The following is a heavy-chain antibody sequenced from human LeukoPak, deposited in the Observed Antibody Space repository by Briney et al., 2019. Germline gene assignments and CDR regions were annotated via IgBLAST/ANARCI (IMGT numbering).Heavy chain of an antibody. CDR2: INPNSGGT. V-gene: IGHV1-2*02. Sequence: ASVKVSCTASGYTFTAYYMHWVRQAPGQGLEWMGWINPNSGGTNYAQKFQGRVTMTRDTSISTAYMELSRLRSDDTAVYYCASPVPRAGIYYYYYMDVWAKGPRSPSP. J-gene: IGHJ6*03. D-gene: IGHD2-2*01. CDR3: ASPVPRAGIYYYYYMDV. CDR1: GYTFTAYY.